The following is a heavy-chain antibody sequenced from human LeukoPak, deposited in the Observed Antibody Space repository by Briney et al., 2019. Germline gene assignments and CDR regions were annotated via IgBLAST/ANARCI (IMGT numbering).Heavy chain of an antibody. CDR1: GYTFTSYY. J-gene: IGHJ4*02. V-gene: IGHV1-46*01. CDR3: ARVEKGYHDSSGYPDY. D-gene: IGHD3-22*01. CDR2: INPSGGST. Sequence: ASVKVSCKASGYTFTSYYMHWVRQAPGQGLEWMGIINPSGGSTSYAQKFQGRVTMTRDMSTSTVYMELSSLRSEDTAVYYCARVEKGYHDSSGYPDYWGQGTLVTVSS.